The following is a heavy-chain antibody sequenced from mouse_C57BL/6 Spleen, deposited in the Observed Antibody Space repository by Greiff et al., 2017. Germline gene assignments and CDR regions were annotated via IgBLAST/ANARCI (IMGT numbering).Heavy chain of an antibody. D-gene: IGHD2-3*01. CDR1: GYTFTSYW. Sequence: VQLHQSGAELVKPGASVKMSCKASGYTFTSYWITWVKQRPGQGLEWIGDIYPGSGSTNYNEKFKSKATLTVDTSSSTAYMQLSSLTSEDSAVYYCARVDGYYPPYAMDYWGQGTSVTVSS. J-gene: IGHJ4*01. CDR3: ARVDGYYPPYAMDY. CDR2: IYPGSGST. V-gene: IGHV1-55*01.